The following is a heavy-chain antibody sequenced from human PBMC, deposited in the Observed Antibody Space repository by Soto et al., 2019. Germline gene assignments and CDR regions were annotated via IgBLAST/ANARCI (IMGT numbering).Heavy chain of an antibody. V-gene: IGHV4-31*03. Sequence: PSETLSLTCTVSGGSISSGGYYWSWIREHPGNGLEWIGYIYYSGSTYYNPSLKSRVTISVDTSKNQFSLKLSSVTAADTAVYYCARSGAATPQHRDYYYYYGMDVWGQGTTVTVSS. CDR3: ARSGAATPQHRDYYYYYGMDV. CDR2: IYYSGST. J-gene: IGHJ6*02. D-gene: IGHD2-15*01. CDR1: GGSISSGGYY.